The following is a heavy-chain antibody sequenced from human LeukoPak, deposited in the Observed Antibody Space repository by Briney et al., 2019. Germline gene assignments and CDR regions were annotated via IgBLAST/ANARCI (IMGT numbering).Heavy chain of an antibody. CDR2: IYYSGST. J-gene: IGHJ4*02. V-gene: IGHV4-39*01. CDR3: ARHLAWYNY. CDR1: GGSISSSSYY. Sequence: PSETLSLTCTVSGGSISSSSYYWGWIRQPPGKGLEWIGSIYYSGSTYYNPSLKSRVTISVDTSKNQFSLKLSSVAAADTAVYYCARHLAWYNYWGQGTLVTVSS. D-gene: IGHD1-14*01.